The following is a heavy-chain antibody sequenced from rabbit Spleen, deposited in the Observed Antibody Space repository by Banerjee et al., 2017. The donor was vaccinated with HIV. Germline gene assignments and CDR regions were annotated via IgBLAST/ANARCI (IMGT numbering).Heavy chain of an antibody. V-gene: IGHV1S45*01. J-gene: IGHJ3*01. D-gene: IGHD1-1*01. CDR2: INAVTGKA. CDR3: VRGASSSGYYSL. CDR1: GFSFSNKAV. Sequence: QEQLKESGGGLVKPEGSLKLSCTASGFSFSNKAVMCWVRQAPGKGLEWIACINAVTGKAVYASWVNGRFTISKTSSTTVDLKMTSLTAADTATYFCVRGASSSGYYSLWGQGTLVTVS.